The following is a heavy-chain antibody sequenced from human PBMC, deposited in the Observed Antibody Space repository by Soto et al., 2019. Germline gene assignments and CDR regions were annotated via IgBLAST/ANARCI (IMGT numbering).Heavy chain of an antibody. Sequence: GGSLRLSCAASGFTFSSYAMHWVRQAPGKGLEWVAVISYDGSNKYYADSVKGRFTISRDNSKNTLYLQMNSLRAEDTAVYYCARDGMNVVVLAATGDAFDIWGQGTMVTVSS. CDR3: ARDGMNVVVLAATGDAFDI. CDR1: GFTFSSYA. V-gene: IGHV3-30*04. J-gene: IGHJ3*02. CDR2: ISYDGSNK. D-gene: IGHD2-15*01.